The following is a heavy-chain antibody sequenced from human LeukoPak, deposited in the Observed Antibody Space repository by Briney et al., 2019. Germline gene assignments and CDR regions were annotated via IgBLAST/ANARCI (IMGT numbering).Heavy chain of an antibody. J-gene: IGHJ4*02. V-gene: IGHV4-4*07. CDR1: GGSISIYY. CDR2: IYTSGST. CDR3: ARVRGGFGGVIDY. D-gene: IGHD3-16*02. Sequence: PSETLSLTCSVSGGSISIYYWTWIRQIPGKGLEWIGRIYTSGSTNYNPSLKSRVTMSVDTSKNQFSLKLSSVTAADTAVYYCARVRGGFGGVIDYWGQGTLVTVSS.